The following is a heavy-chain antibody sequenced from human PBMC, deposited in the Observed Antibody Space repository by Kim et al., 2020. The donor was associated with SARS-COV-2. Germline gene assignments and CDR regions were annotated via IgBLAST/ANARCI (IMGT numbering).Heavy chain of an antibody. CDR2: YT. Sequence: YTNYADSVKGRFTISRDNAKNSLYLQMNSLRAEDTAVYYCARVAAYYFDYWGQGTLVTVSS. D-gene: IGHD6-25*01. V-gene: IGHV3-11*05. J-gene: IGHJ4*02. CDR3: ARVAAYYFDY.